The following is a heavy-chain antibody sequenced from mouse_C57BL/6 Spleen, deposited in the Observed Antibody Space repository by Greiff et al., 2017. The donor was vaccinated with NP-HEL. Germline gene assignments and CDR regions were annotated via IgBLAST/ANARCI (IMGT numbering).Heavy chain of an antibody. CDR1: GFTFSDYG. CDR3: ARAGVGYDGYFDV. J-gene: IGHJ1*03. D-gene: IGHD2-2*01. Sequence: DVHLVESGGGLVQPGGSLKLSCAASGFTFSDYGMAWVRQAPRKGPEWVAFISNLAYSIYYADTVTGRFTISRENAKNTLYLELSSLRSEDTAMYYCARAGVGYDGYFDVWGTGTTVTVSS. CDR2: ISNLAYSI. V-gene: IGHV5-15*01.